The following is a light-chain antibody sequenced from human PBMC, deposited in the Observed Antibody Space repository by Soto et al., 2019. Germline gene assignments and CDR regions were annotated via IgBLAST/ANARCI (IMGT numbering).Light chain of an antibody. CDR1: SSDVGGYNY. CDR3: TSYTSSSTLV. J-gene: IGLJ7*01. V-gene: IGLV2-14*01. Sequence: QSALTQPASVSGSPGQSITISCTGTSSDVGGYNYVSWYQHHPGKAPKLMIYEVSNRPSGVSNRFSGSKSGNTASLTISGLRAEDEADYYCTSYTSSSTLVFGGGTQLTVL. CDR2: EVS.